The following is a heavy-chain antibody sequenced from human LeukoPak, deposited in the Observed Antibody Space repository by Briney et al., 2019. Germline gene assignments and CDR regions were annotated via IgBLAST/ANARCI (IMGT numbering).Heavy chain of an antibody. CDR2: FDPEDGET. Sequence: ASVKVSCKVSGYTLTELSMHWVRQAPGKGLEWMGGFDPEDGETIYAQKFQGRVTMTEDTSTDTAYMELSSLRSEDTAVYYCATDTRSAAADNLFDYWGQGTLVTVSS. CDR3: ATDTRSAAADNLFDY. D-gene: IGHD6-13*01. V-gene: IGHV1-24*01. J-gene: IGHJ4*02. CDR1: GYTLTELS.